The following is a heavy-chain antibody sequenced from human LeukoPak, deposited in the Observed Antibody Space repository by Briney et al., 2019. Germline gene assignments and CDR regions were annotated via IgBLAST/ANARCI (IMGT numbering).Heavy chain of an antibody. Sequence: GRSLRLSCAASGFTFSSYAMHWVRQAPGKGLEWVAVISYDGSNKYYADSVKGRFTISRDNSKNTLYLQMNSLRAGDTAVYYCASPESDYVAFDIWGQGTMVTVSS. CDR2: ISYDGSNK. CDR1: GFTFSSYA. D-gene: IGHD4-17*01. CDR3: ASPESDYVAFDI. J-gene: IGHJ3*02. V-gene: IGHV3-30-3*01.